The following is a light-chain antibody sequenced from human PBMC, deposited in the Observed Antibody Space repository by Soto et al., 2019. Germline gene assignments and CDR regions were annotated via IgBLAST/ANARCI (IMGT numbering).Light chain of an antibody. CDR1: SSNIGNNY. CDR3: GTWDSILSAYYV. V-gene: IGLV1-51*01. Sequence: QSVLTQPPSVSAAPGQKVTISCSGSSSNIGNNYVSWYQQLPGTAPKLLIYDNNKRPSGIPDRFSGSKSGTSATLGITGLQTGDEADYYCGTWDSILSAYYVFGTGTKFTVL. CDR2: DNN. J-gene: IGLJ1*01.